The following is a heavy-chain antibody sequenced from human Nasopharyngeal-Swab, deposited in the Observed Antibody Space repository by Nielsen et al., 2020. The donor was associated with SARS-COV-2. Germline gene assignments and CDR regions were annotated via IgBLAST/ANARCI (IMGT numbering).Heavy chain of an antibody. CDR1: GFTFSSYA. V-gene: IGHV3-30-3*01. CDR3: AREGTSSGFDY. J-gene: IGHJ4*02. Sequence: GSLRLSCAASGFTFSSYAMHWVRQAPGKGLEWVAVISYDGSNKYYADSVKGRFTISRDNSKNTLYLQMNSLRAEDTAVYYCAREGTSSGFDYWGQGTLVTVSS. D-gene: IGHD6-19*01. CDR2: ISYDGSNK.